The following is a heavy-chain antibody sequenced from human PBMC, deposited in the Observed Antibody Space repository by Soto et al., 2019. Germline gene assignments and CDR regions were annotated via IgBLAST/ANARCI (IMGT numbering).Heavy chain of an antibody. CDR3: AREPYEGSSTFYYYYYGMDV. J-gene: IGHJ6*02. CDR1: GGTFSSYA. Sequence: SVKVSCKASGGTFSSYAISWVRQAPGQGLEWMGGIIPIFGTANYAQKFQGRVTITADESTSTAYMELSSLRSEDTAVYYCAREPYEGSSTFYYYYYGMDVWGQGTTVTVSS. D-gene: IGHD6-6*01. CDR2: IIPIFGTA. V-gene: IGHV1-69*13.